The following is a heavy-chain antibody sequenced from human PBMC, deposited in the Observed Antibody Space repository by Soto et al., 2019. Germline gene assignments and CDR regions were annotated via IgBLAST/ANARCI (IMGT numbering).Heavy chain of an antibody. D-gene: IGHD6-19*01. J-gene: IGHJ4*02. CDR3: ARVGVRLVPLDY. Sequence: QVQLVQSGAEVKKPGSSVKVSCKASGGTFSSYAISWVRQAPGQGLEWMGGIIPIFGTANYAQKFQGRVTITADESTSTAYRELSSLRSDDTAVYYCARVGVRLVPLDYWGQGTLGAVSS. CDR1: GGTFSSYA. CDR2: IIPIFGTA. V-gene: IGHV1-69*12.